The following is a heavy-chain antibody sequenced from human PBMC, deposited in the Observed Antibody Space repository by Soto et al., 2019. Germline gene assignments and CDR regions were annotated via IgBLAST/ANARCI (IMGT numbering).Heavy chain of an antibody. Sequence: ASVKVSCKASGYTFTSYGISWVRQAPGQGLEWMGWISAYNGNTNYAQKLQGRATMTTDTSTSTAYMELRSLRSDDTAVYYCARSSSGRRVDWFDPWGQGTLVTVSS. CDR3: ARSSSGRRVDWFDP. J-gene: IGHJ5*02. CDR1: GYTFTSYG. D-gene: IGHD6-19*01. CDR2: ISAYNGNT. V-gene: IGHV1-18*01.